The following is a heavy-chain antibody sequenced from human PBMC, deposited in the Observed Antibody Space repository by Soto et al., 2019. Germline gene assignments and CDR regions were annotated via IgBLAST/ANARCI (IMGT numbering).Heavy chain of an antibody. D-gene: IGHD6-19*01. CDR1: GFTFSDYA. CDR2: VSHDGRNT. V-gene: IGHV3-30*18. J-gene: IGHJ4*02. Sequence: VQLVESGGGVVQPGRSLRLSCAASGFTFSDYAMHWVRQAPGKGLEWVAVVSHDGRNTHYADSVKCRFTISRDSSKNTVSLELPSLRAEDTAVYYCAKGGRKWLVTSDFNYWGQGALVTVSS. CDR3: AKGGRKWLVTSDFNY.